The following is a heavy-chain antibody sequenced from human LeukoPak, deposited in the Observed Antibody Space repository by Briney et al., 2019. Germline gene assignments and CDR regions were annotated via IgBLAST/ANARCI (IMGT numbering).Heavy chain of an antibody. CDR3: ARDLVDNYGSGSYYNPPAYYYYGMDV. V-gene: IGHV4-30-4*01. J-gene: IGHJ6*04. CDR2: IYYSGST. Sequence: SETLSLTCTVSGGSISSGDYYWGWIRQPPGKGLEWIGYIYYSGSTYYNPSLKSRVTISVDTSKNQFSLKLSSVTAADTAVYYCARDLVDNYGSGSYYNPPAYYYYGMDVWGKGTTVTVSS. D-gene: IGHD3-10*01. CDR1: GGSISSGDYY.